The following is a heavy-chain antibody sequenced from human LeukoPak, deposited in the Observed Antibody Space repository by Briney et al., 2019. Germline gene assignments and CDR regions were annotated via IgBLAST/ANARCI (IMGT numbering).Heavy chain of an antibody. CDR2: LYVDGST. Sequence: PGGSLRLSCAASGLTASNNYLSWVRQAPGKGLEWVSVLYVDGSTYYADSVKGRFTISRDNSKNMMFLQMNSLRADDTAVYYCARDASSRHLDYWGQETLVTVSS. CDR1: GLTASNNY. V-gene: IGHV3-66*01. J-gene: IGHJ4*02. CDR3: ARDASSRHLDY. D-gene: IGHD2-15*01.